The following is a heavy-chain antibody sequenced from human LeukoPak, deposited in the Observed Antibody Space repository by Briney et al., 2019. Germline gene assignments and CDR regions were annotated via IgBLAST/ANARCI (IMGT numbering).Heavy chain of an antibody. Sequence: GESLKISCKGSGYSFTRYWIGWVRQMPGKGLEWMGIIYPGDSDSRYSPSFQGQVIISVDKSISTAYLQWSSLKASDTAMYYCARYVEVVSGYDAFDIWGQGTTVTVSS. CDR1: GYSFTRYW. V-gene: IGHV5-51*01. CDR2: IYPGDSDS. CDR3: ARYVEVVSGYDAFDI. D-gene: IGHD2-21*01. J-gene: IGHJ3*02.